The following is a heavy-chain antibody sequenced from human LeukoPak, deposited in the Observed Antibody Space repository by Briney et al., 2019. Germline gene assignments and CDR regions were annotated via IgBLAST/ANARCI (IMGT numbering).Heavy chain of an antibody. J-gene: IGHJ4*02. CDR1: GGTFSSYA. V-gene: IGHV1-69*13. D-gene: IGHD2-2*01. CDR3: ARERYCSSTSCYWFGVSRCFDY. Sequence: GASVKVSCKASGGTFSSYAISWVRQAPGQGLEWMGGIIPIFGTANYAQKFQGRVTITADESTSTAYMELSSLRSEDTAVYYCARERYCSSTSCYWFGVSRCFDYWGQGTLVTVSS. CDR2: IIPIFGTA.